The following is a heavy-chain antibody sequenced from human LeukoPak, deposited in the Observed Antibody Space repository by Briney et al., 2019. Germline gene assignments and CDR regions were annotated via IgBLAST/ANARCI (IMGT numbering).Heavy chain of an antibody. CDR3: ARARGFSDAFDI. CDR2: IYHSGST. V-gene: IGHV4-59*01. Sequence: SETLSLTCTVSGGSISSYYWSWIRQPPGKGLEWIGYIYHSGSTNYNPSLKSRVTISVDTSKNQFSLKLSSVTAADTAVYYCARARGFSDAFDIWGQGTMVTVSS. J-gene: IGHJ3*02. CDR1: GGSISSYY. D-gene: IGHD2/OR15-2a*01.